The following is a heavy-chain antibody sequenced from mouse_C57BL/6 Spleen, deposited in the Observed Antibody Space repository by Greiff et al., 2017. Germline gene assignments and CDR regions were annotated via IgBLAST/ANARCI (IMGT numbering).Heavy chain of an antibody. CDR3: TREMVTTAMDY. D-gene: IGHD2-2*01. CDR1: GYTFTDYE. CDR2: IDPETGGT. J-gene: IGHJ4*01. Sequence: QVQLQQSGAELVRPGASVTLSCKASGYTFTDYEMHWVKQTPVHGLEWIGAIDPETGGTAYNQKFKGKAILTADKSSSTAYMELRSLTSEDSAVYYCTREMVTTAMDYWGQGTSVTVSS. V-gene: IGHV1-15*01.